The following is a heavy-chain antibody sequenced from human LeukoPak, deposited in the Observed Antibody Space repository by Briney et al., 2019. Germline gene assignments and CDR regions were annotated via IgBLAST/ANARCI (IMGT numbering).Heavy chain of an antibody. D-gene: IGHD3-9*01. V-gene: IGHV1-69*13. CDR1: GGTFSSYA. CDR3: ARDFEYYDILTGYYTYYYGMDV. CDR2: IIPIFGTA. Sequence: SVKVSCKASGGTFSSYAISWVRQAPGQGLEWMGGIIPIFGTANYAQKFQGRVTITADESTSTAYMELSSLRSEDTAVYYCARDFEYYDILTGYYTYYYGMDVWGQGTTVTVSS. J-gene: IGHJ6*02.